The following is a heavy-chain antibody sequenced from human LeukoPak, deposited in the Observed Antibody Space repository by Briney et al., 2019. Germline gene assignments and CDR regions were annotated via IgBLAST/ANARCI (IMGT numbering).Heavy chain of an antibody. CDR1: GYTFSKYG. CDR2: ISGFNGHT. V-gene: IGHV1-18*04. J-gene: IGHJ6*03. CDR3: ARAWLRRKYYYYMDV. D-gene: IGHD5-12*01. Sequence: GALVKVSCKASGYTFSKYGMSWVRQAPGHGLEWMGWISGFNGHTKYSQKSQGRVTMTTDTSTSTAYMEVRSLRSDDTAAYYCARAWLRRKYYYYMDVWGKGTTVTVSS.